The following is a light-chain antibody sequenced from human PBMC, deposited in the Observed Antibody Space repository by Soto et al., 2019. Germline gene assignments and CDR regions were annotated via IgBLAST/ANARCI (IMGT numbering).Light chain of an antibody. CDR3: QQYGSSPPWT. CDR1: QSVSSST. J-gene: IGKJ1*01. V-gene: IGKV3-20*01. CDR2: GAS. Sequence: EIVLTQSPGTLSLSPGERATLSCRASQSVSSSTLAWYQQKPGQAPRLLIYGASSRATGIPDRFSGSGSGTDFTLTISRLEPEDFAVYYCQQYGSSPPWTFGQGTTVEIK.